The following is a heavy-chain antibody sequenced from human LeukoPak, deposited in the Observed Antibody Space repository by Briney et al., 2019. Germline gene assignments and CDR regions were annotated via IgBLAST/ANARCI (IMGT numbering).Heavy chain of an antibody. V-gene: IGHV3-7*01. CDR2: IKQDGSEK. J-gene: IGHJ6*02. CDR3: ARCPAVVGLYGLDV. D-gene: IGHD6-19*01. Sequence: GGSLRLSCAASGCTFSSFWMSWVRQAPGKGLEWVANIKQDGSEKNYVDSVKGRFTISRDNTKNSLYLQMNSLGAEDTAVYYCARCPAVVGLYGLDVWGQGTTVTVSS. CDR1: GCTFSSFW.